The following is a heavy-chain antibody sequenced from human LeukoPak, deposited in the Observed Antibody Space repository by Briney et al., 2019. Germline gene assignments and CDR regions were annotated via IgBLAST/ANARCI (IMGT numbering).Heavy chain of an antibody. CDR3: ASHIAVPK. Sequence: GESLKISCKSSGYSFTNFWIGWVRQMPGKGLEWMGIIYPGDSDTRYSPSFQGQVTISADKSISTAYLQWSSLEASDSAMYYCASHIAVPKWGQGTLVTVSS. D-gene: IGHD6-19*01. CDR1: GYSFTNFW. V-gene: IGHV5-51*01. CDR2: IYPGDSDT. J-gene: IGHJ4*02.